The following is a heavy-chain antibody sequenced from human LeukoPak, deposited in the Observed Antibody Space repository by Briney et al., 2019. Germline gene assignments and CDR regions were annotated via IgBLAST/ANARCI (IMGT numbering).Heavy chain of an antibody. CDR1: GGSISSSSYY. V-gene: IGHV4-39*07. Sequence: PSETLSLTCTVSGGSISSSSYYWGWIRQPPGKGLEWIGSIYYSGSTYYNPSLKSRVTISVDTSKNQFSLKLSSVTAADTAVYYCARVTEYSSSCDYWGQGTLVTVSS. CDR3: ARVTEYSSSCDY. CDR2: IYYSGST. D-gene: IGHD6-13*01. J-gene: IGHJ4*02.